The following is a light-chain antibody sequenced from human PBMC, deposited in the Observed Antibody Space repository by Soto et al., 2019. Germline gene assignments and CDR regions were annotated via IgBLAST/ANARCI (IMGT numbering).Light chain of an antibody. J-gene: IGKJ5*01. CDR3: QQYNDWPRT. Sequence: EIVMTQYPGTLSVSPGERVTLSCRASQSVFNNLAWHQQKPGQAPRLLIYGASTRATGFPARFSGSGSGTEFTLTISNLQSEDAAVYFCQQYNDWPRTFGQGTRLEIK. CDR1: QSVFNN. V-gene: IGKV3-15*01. CDR2: GAS.